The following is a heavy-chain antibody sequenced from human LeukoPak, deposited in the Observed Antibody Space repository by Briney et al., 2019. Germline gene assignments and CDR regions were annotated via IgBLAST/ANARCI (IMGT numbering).Heavy chain of an antibody. CDR3: TTVLSILYDSSGYYQPY. J-gene: IGHJ4*02. CDR2: IRYDGSNK. V-gene: IGHV3-30*02. D-gene: IGHD3-22*01. Sequence: GGSLRLSCAASGFTFSTYGLHWVRQAPGKGLEWVAFIRYDGSNKYYADSVKGRFTISRDNSKNTLYLQMNSLKTEDTAVYYCTTVLSILYDSSGYYQPYWGQGTLVTVSS. CDR1: GFTFSTYG.